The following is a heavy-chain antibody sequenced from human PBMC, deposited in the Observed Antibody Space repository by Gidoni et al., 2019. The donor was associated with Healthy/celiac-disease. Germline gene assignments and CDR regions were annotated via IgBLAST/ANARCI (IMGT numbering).Heavy chain of an antibody. V-gene: IGHV1-69*01. J-gene: IGHJ5*02. CDR3: AREGVVVITGTWISYNWFDP. CDR2: IIPIFGTA. CDR1: GGTLSSSA. Sequence: QVQLVQSGAEVKKPGSSLKVSCKASGGTLSSSAISWVRQAPGQGLEGMGGIIPIFGTANYAQKFQGRVTITADESTSTAYMELSSLRSEDTAVYYCAREGVVVITGTWISYNWFDPWGQGTLVTVSS. D-gene: IGHD3-22*01.